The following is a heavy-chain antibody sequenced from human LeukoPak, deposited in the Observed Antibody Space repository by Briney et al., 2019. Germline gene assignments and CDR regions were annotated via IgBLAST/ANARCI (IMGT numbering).Heavy chain of an antibody. CDR2: ISGSGDKT. CDR3: AKDLNYGFDS. V-gene: IGHV3-23*01. CDR1: GFAFRTYA. J-gene: IGHJ4*02. D-gene: IGHD3-10*01. Sequence: GGSLRLSCAASGFAFRTYATSWVRHAPGKGLEGVSAISGSGDKTFYAESVRGRFTISRDNSRNTLYLQMNSLRAEDTAVYYCAKDLNYGFDSWGQGTLVTV.